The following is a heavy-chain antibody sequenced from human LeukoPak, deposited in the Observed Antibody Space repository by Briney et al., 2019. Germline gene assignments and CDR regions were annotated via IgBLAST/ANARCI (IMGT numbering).Heavy chain of an antibody. CDR3: AKDGGTYPYFLDV. V-gene: IGHV3-23*01. J-gene: IGHJ6*03. D-gene: IGHD1-26*01. CDR1: GFTFSSYA. Sequence: GGSLRLSCAASGFTFSSYAMTWVRQAPGKGLQWVSAVSGSGAHTYYADSVKGRFTISRDNSRDTLYLQMNSLRAEDTARDICAKDGGTYPYFLDVWGKGTTVIVSS. CDR2: VSGSGAHT.